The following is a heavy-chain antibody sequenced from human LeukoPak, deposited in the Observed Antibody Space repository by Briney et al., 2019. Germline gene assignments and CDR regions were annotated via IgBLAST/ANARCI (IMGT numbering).Heavy chain of an antibody. CDR3: ARHPFSDGFDF. V-gene: IGHV4-59*08. Sequence: PSETLSLTCTVSGGSISTFYWSWLRQPPGKGLEWIGYIFQTGHSNYNPSLKGRVTISVDMSKNQLSLKLYSVTVADTAIYYCARHPFSDGFDFWGQGTMVTVSS. J-gene: IGHJ3*01. CDR1: GGSISTFY. CDR2: IFQTGHS.